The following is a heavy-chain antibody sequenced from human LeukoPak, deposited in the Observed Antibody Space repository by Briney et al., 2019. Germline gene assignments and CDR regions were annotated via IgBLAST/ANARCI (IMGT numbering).Heavy chain of an antibody. CDR3: ARQYIDILTGYYRGELYWFFDL. V-gene: IGHV4-59*08. Sequence: SETLSLTCTVSGGSINSYYWSWIRQPPGKGLQWIGCIHYSGSTNYNPSLKSRVSISVDTSKNQFSLKLSSVTAADTAVYYCARQYIDILTGYYRGELYWFFDLWGRGTLVTVSS. D-gene: IGHD3-9*01. CDR2: IHYSGST. CDR1: GGSINSYY. J-gene: IGHJ2*01.